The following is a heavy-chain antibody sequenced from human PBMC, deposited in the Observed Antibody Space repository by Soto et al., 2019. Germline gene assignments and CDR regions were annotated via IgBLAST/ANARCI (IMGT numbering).Heavy chain of an antibody. Sequence: GASVKVSCKASGYTFTSYYMHWVRQAPGQGLEWMGIINPSGGSTSYAQKFQGRVTMTRDTSTSTVYMELSSLRSEDTAVYYCARDSLNPRIVLVPAAMSPYYYYGMDVWGQGTTVTVSS. V-gene: IGHV1-46*01. CDR2: INPSGGST. D-gene: IGHD2-2*01. J-gene: IGHJ6*02. CDR3: ARDSLNPRIVLVPAAMSPYYYYGMDV. CDR1: GYTFTSYY.